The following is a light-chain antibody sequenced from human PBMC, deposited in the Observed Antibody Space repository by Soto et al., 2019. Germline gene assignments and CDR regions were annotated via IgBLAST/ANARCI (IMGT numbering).Light chain of an antibody. CDR3: QHTRT. Sequence: DIQMTQSPSTLSASVGDRVTITCRASQSISSWLAWYQQKPGKAPKLLIYDASSLESGVPSRFSGNGSGTEFTLTISSLQPDDFATYYCQHTRTFGQGTKVDI. CDR2: DAS. CDR1: QSISSW. V-gene: IGKV1-5*01. J-gene: IGKJ1*01.